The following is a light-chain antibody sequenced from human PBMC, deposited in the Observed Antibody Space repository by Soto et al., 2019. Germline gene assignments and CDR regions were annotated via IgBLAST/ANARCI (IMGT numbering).Light chain of an antibody. CDR1: QNVSSY. Sequence: ELVLTQSPATLSLSPGERATLSCRASQNVSSYLAWYQQKPGQAPRLLIYDASNQPTGIPARFSGSGSGTDCTLTFCSLEREDFAVYYCQQRSNWPRTVGQGTKVEIK. CDR3: QQRSNWPRT. J-gene: IGKJ1*01. CDR2: DAS. V-gene: IGKV3-11*01.